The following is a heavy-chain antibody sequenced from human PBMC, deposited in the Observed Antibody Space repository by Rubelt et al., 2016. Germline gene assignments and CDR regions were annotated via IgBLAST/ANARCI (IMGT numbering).Heavy chain of an antibody. Sequence: GGGVVQPGRSLRLSCAASGFTFSSYGMHWVRQAPGKGLEWVAVISYDGSNKYYADSVKGRFTISRDNSKNTLYLQMNSLRAEDTAVYYCAKMGRIVGAANYFDYWGQGTLVTVSS. CDR2: ISYDGSNK. CDR1: GFTFSSYG. D-gene: IGHD1-26*01. CDR3: AKMGRIVGAANYFDY. V-gene: IGHV3-30*18. J-gene: IGHJ4*02.